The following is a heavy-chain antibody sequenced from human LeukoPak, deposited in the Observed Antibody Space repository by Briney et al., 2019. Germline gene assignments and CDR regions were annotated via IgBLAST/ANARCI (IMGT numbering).Heavy chain of an antibody. CDR1: GGTFSSYA. V-gene: IGHV1-69*13. J-gene: IGHJ6*03. CDR2: IIPIFGTA. Sequence: ASVKVSCKASGGTFSSYAISWVRQAPGQGLEWMGGIIPIFGTANYAQKFQGRVTITADESTSTAHMELSSLRSEDTAVYYCARTTVTAYYYYYYYMDVWGKGTTVTVSS. D-gene: IGHD4-17*01. CDR3: ARTTVTAYYYYYYYMDV.